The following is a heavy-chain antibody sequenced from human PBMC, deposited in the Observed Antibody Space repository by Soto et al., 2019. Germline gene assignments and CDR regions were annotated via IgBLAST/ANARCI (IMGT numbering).Heavy chain of an antibody. D-gene: IGHD3-10*01. CDR2: ISGSGGST. J-gene: IGHJ6*02. CDR3: AKAGDYYYYYGMDV. Sequence: EVQLLESGGGLVQPGGSLRLSCAASGFTFSSYAMSWVRQAPGKGLEWVSCISGSGGSTYYADSVKGRFTISRDNSKNTLYLQMNSLRAEDTAVYYCAKAGDYYYYYGMDVWGQGTTVTVSS. CDR1: GFTFSSYA. V-gene: IGHV3-23*01.